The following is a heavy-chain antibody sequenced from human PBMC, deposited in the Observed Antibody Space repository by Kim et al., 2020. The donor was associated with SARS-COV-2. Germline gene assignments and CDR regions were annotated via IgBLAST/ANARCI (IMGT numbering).Heavy chain of an antibody. V-gene: IGHV4-4*07. CDR1: GDSLSSDY. CDR2: IYTSGRT. CDR3: ASALGH. Sequence: SETLSLTCTVSGDSLSSDYWSWNRQPAGKGLEWIGRIYTSGRTNYNPSLQSRVTMSVDMSKNQFSLKLSPVTAADTAVYYCASALGHWGQGTLVTVPS. J-gene: IGHJ4*02. D-gene: IGHD3-16*02.